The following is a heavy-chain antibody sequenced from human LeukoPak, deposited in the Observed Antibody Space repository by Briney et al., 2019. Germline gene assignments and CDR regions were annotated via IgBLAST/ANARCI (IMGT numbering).Heavy chain of an antibody. CDR1: GFTFSIYW. CDR3: AREVRRTYDYYYYYMDV. J-gene: IGHJ6*03. CDR2: INSDGSST. V-gene: IGHV3-74*01. Sequence: GGSLRLSCAASGFTFSIYWMHWVRQAPGKGLVWVSRINSDGSSTSYADSVKGRFTISRDNAKNTLYLQMNSLRAEDTAVYYCAREVRRTYDYYYYYMDVWGKGTTVTVSS.